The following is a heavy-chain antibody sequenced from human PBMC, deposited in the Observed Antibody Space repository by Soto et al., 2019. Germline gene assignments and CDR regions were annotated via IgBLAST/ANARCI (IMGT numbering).Heavy chain of an antibody. CDR1: GGSISSGDYY. CDR2: IYYSGST. Sequence: SETLSLTCTVSGGSISSGDYYWSWIRQPPGKGLEWIGYIYYSGSTYYNPSLKSRVTISVDTSKNQFSLKLSSVTAADTAVYYCFLTWIQLWPAAFDISAQGTMVPVSS. V-gene: IGHV4-30-4*01. J-gene: IGHJ3*02. D-gene: IGHD5-18*01. CDR3: FLTWIQLWPAAFDI.